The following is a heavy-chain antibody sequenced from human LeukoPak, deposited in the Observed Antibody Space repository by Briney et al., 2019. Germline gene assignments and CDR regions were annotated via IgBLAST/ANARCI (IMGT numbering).Heavy chain of an antibody. CDR3: ARAYYFNSSGPRGYFDY. V-gene: IGHV4-4*07. Sequence: SETLSLTCTVSGGSISSYYWSWIRQPAGKGLEWIGRIYTSGSTNYNPSLKSRVTMSVDTSKNQFSLKLSSVTAADTAVYYCARAYYFNSSGPRGYFDYWGQGTLVTVSS. J-gene: IGHJ4*02. D-gene: IGHD3-22*01. CDR2: IYTSGST. CDR1: GGSISSYY.